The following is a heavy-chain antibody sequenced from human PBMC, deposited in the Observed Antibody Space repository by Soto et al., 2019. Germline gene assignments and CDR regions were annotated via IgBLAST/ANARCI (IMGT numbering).Heavy chain of an antibody. CDR2: INHSGST. Sequence: QVQLQQWGAGLLKPSETLSLTCAVYGGSFSGYYWSWIRQPPGKGLEWIGEINHSGSTNYNPSLRVRVTISVDTSKNQFSLTLSSVTAADTAVYYCARGPKDLSVYCGSGRRNRGWFDPWGQGTLVTVSS. D-gene: IGHD3-10*01. CDR1: GGSFSGYY. J-gene: IGHJ5*02. CDR3: ARGPKDLSVYCGSGRRNRGWFDP. V-gene: IGHV4-34*01.